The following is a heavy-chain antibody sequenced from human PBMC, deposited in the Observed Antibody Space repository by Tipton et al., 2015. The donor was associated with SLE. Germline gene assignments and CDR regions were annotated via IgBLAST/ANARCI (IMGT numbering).Heavy chain of an antibody. CDR1: GGSISSGSYY. CDR2: IYTSGST. Sequence: TLSLTCTVSGGSISSGSYYWSWIRQPAGKGLEWIGYIYTSGSTNYNPSLKSRVTISVDTSKNQFSLKLSSVTAADTAVYYCAREGPNWGSHYFDYWGQGTLVTVSS. J-gene: IGHJ4*02. D-gene: IGHD7-27*01. V-gene: IGHV4-61*09. CDR3: AREGPNWGSHYFDY.